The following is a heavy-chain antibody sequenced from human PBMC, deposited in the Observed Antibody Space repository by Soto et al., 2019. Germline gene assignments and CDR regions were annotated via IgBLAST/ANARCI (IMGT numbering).Heavy chain of an antibody. CDR1: GFTFSGSA. CDR2: IRSKANSYAT. D-gene: IGHD3-16*01. CDR3: ASYGGRNWFDP. V-gene: IGHV3-73*01. J-gene: IGHJ5*02. Sequence: GGSLRLSCAASGFTFSGSAMHWVRQASGKGLEWVGRIRSKANSYATAYAASVKGRFTISRDDSKNTAYLQMNSLKTEDTAVYYCASYGGRNWFDPWGQGTLVTVSS.